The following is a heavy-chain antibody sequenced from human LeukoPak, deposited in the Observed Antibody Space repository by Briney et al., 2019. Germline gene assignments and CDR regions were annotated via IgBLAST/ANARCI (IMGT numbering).Heavy chain of an antibody. J-gene: IGHJ4*02. CDR1: TYSISSGYY. CDR2: VYYSGTT. Sequence: SETLSLTCTVSTYSISSGYYWGWVRQSPGKGLEWIGSVYYSGTTYDNPSLKSRVTISVDTSKNQFFLKLSSVTAADTAVYYCARDLRPRHCTTNCYTFDYWGQGTLVTVSS. CDR3: ARDLRPRHCTTNCYTFDY. V-gene: IGHV4-38-2*02. D-gene: IGHD2-8*01.